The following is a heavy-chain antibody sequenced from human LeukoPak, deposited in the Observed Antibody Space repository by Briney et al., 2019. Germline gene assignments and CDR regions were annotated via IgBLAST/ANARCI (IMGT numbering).Heavy chain of an antibody. J-gene: IGHJ5*02. CDR2: IYYSGST. V-gene: IGHV4-59*12. CDR1: GGSISSYY. CDR3: ARSGASWFDP. Sequence: SETLSLTCTVSGGSISSYYWSWIRQPPGKGLEWIGYIYYSGSTNYNPSLKSRVTISVDKSKNQFSLKLSSVTAADTAVYYCARSGASWFDPWGQGTLVTVSS.